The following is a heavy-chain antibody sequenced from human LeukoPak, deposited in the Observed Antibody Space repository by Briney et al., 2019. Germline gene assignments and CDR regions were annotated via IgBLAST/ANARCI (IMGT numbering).Heavy chain of an antibody. V-gene: IGHV3-23*01. CDR2: ISGSGGST. CDR3: AKDRESGSYYGKAFDY. CDR1: GFTFSSYA. J-gene: IGHJ4*02. Sequence: GGSLRLSCAASGFTFSSYAMSWVRQAPGKGLEWVSAISGSGGSTYYADSVKGRFTISRDDSKNTLYLQMNSLRAEDTAVYYCAKDRESGSYYGKAFDYWGQGTLVTVSS. D-gene: IGHD1-26*01.